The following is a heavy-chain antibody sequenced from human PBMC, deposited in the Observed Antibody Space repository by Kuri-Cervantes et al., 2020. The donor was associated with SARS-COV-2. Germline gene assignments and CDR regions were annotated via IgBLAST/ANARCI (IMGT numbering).Heavy chain of an antibody. V-gene: IGHV3-33*07. Sequence: GGSLRLSCVASGFTFNNYGMFWVRQAPGKGLEWVAAIWHDGSNSYYSESVKGRFTISRDNSKNTLYLQMNTLRVEDTAVYYCARDAQVYSNSNAPLYNWFDPWGQGTLVTVSS. CDR1: GFTFNNYG. J-gene: IGHJ5*02. D-gene: IGHD2/OR15-2a*01. CDR3: ARDAQVYSNSNAPLYNWFDP. CDR2: IWHDGSNS.